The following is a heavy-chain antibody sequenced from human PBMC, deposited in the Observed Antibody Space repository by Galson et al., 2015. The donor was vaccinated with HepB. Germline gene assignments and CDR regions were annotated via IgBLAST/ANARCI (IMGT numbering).Heavy chain of an antibody. D-gene: IGHD1-26*01. V-gene: IGHV3-30-3*01. Sequence: SLRLSCAASGFTFSSYAMHWVRQAPGKGLEWVAVISYDGSNKYYADSVKGRFTISRDNSKNTLYLQMNSLRAEDTAVYYCARDKRAVVGATLDYWGQGTLVTVSS. CDR2: ISYDGSNK. J-gene: IGHJ4*02. CDR3: ARDKRAVVGATLDY. CDR1: GFTFSSYA.